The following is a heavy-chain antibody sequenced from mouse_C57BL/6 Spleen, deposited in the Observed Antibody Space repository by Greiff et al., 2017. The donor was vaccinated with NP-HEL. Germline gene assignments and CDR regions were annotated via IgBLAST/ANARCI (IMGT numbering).Heavy chain of an antibody. CDR3: ARLHYYGSSYGYFDV. CDR1: GFTFSDYG. J-gene: IGHJ1*03. CDR2: ISSGSSTI. Sequence: EVQRVESGGGLVKPGGSLKLSCAASGFTFSDYGMHWVRQAPEKGLEWVAYISSGSSTIYYADTVKGRFTISRDNAKNTLFLQMTSLRSEDTAMYYCARLHYYGSSYGYFDVWGTGTTVTVSS. V-gene: IGHV5-17*01. D-gene: IGHD1-1*01.